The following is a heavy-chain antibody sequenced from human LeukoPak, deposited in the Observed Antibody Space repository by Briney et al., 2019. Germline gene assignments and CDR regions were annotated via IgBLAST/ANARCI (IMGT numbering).Heavy chain of an antibody. CDR1: GYTFTDYY. J-gene: IGHJ4*02. D-gene: IGHD6-13*01. CDR2: INPNSGGT. V-gene: IGHV1-2*02. Sequence: ASVKVSFKASGYTFTDYYLHWVRQAPGQGLEWMGWINPNSGGTIYAQKFHGRVTMTRETSISTAYMELSRLRSDDSAVYYCARHIEAAVYYLDYWGQGALVTVSS. CDR3: ARHIEAAVYYLDY.